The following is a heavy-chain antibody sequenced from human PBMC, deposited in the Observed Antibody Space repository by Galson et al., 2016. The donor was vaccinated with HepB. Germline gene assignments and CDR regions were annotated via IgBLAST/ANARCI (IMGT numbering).Heavy chain of an antibody. Sequence: PALVKPPQTLTLTCTFSGFSLTTTEMRVTWIRQPPGKAPEWLARIDWDDDKYYSTSLKTRLTVSKDTSKNQVVFTMTNMDPADTATYDGARMIGCVGTRHLDYWGQGSLITVSS. CDR2: IDWDDDK. CDR3: ARMIGCVGTRHLDY. CDR1: GFSLTTTEMR. D-gene: IGHD1-7*01. J-gene: IGHJ4*02. V-gene: IGHV2-70*04.